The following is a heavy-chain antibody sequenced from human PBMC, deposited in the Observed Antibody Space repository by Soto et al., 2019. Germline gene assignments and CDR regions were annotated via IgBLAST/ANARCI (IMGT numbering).Heavy chain of an antibody. CDR3: ARGRYYYDSSGYDY. V-gene: IGHV4-39*01. J-gene: IGHJ4*02. Sequence: KTSETLSLTCTVSGGSISSSSYYWGWIRQPPGKGLEWIGSIYYSGSTYYNPSLKSRVTISVDTSKNQSSLKLSSVTAADTAVYYCARGRYYYDSSGYDYWGQGTLVTVSS. CDR2: IYYSGST. CDR1: GGSISSSSYY. D-gene: IGHD3-22*01.